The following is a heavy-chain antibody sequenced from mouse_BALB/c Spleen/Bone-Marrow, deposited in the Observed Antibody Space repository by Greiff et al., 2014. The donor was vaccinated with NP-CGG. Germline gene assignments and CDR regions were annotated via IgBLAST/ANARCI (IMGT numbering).Heavy chain of an antibody. J-gene: IGHJ4*01. CDR3: ARRGGFYAMDY. Sequence: VQLVESGAELVRPGVSVKISCKGSGYTFTDYAMHWVKQSHAKSLEWIGVISTYYGDASYNQKFKGKATMTVDKSSSTAYMELARLTSEDSAIYYCARRGGFYAMDYWSQGTSVTVSS. CDR2: ISTYYGDA. CDR1: GYTFTDYA. V-gene: IGHV1S137*01.